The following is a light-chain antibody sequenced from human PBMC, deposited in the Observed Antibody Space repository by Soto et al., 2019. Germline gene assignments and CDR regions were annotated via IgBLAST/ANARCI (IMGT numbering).Light chain of an antibody. Sequence: DIQITQASFAISSSGGDRGTITCWARPGLSHFLVWVQQKPGKVPKRLIYAASSLQSGVPSRFSGSGSGTEFTLTISSLQPEDFATYYCLQHNSYPLTFGGGTKVEIK. CDR2: AAS. CDR3: LQHNSYPLT. V-gene: IGKV1-17*03. J-gene: IGKJ4*01. CDR1: PGLSHF.